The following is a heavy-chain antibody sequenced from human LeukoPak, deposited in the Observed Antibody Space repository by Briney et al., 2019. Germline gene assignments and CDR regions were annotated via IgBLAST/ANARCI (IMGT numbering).Heavy chain of an antibody. D-gene: IGHD3-10*01. CDR3: ARGDYYCSGTHYYYYYMDV. CDR2: IIPIFGTA. V-gene: IGHV1-69*05. Sequence: ASVKVSCKASGGTFSSYAISWVRQAPGQGLEWMGGIIPIFGTANYAQKFQGRVTITTDESTSTASMEVSSLRSEDTAVDYCARGDYYCSGTHYYYYYMDVWGKGTTVTVSS. J-gene: IGHJ6*03. CDR1: GGTFSSYA.